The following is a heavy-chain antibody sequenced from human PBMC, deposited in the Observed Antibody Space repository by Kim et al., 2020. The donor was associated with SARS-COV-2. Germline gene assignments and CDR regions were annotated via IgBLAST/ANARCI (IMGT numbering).Heavy chain of an antibody. D-gene: IGHD3-22*01. CDR1: GFTFSSYA. CDR3: AKDPNAYYYDSSGSKGGMDV. V-gene: IGHV3-23*01. Sequence: GGSLRLSCAASGFTFSSYAMSWVRQAPGKGLEWVSAISGSGGSTYYADSVKGRFTISRDNSKNTLYLQMNSLRAEDTAVYYCAKDPNAYYYDSSGSKGGMDVWGQGTTVTVSS. J-gene: IGHJ6*02. CDR2: ISGSGGST.